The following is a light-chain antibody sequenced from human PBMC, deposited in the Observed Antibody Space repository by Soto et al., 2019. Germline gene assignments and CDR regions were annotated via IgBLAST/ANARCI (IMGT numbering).Light chain of an antibody. CDR1: QSVSSN. Sequence: TQSQATLSVSPGESATLSCRASQSVSSNLAWYQQKPGQAPRLLIYGVSTRATGIPARFSCSGSETKFTLTISRLQSEDFAVYYCQQYNNWPPLTFFGGTKV. CDR2: GVS. J-gene: IGKJ4*01. V-gene: IGKV3-15*01. CDR3: QQYNNWPPLT.